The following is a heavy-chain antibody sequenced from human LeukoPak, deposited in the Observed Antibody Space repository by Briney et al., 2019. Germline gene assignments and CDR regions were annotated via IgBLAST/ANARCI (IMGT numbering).Heavy chain of an antibody. J-gene: IGHJ4*02. CDR2: ISGSGGST. D-gene: IGHD3-22*01. CDR1: GFTFSSYA. V-gene: IGHV3-23*01. CDR3: AEDLVIVVVRPNYYFDY. Sequence: GGSLRLSCAASGFTFSSYAMSWVRQAPGKGLEWVSAISGSGGSTYYADSVKGRFTISRDNSKNTLYLQMNSLRAEDTAVYYCAEDLVIVVVRPNYYFDYWGQGTLVTVSS.